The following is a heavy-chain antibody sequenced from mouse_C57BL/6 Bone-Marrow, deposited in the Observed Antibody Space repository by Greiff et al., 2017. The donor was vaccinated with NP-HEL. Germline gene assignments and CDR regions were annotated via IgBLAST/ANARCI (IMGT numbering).Heavy chain of an antibody. CDR2: ISSGSSTI. J-gene: IGHJ4*01. Sequence: EVQVVESGGGLVKPGGSLKLSCAASGFTFSDYGMHWVRQAPEKGLEWVAYISSGSSTIYYADTVKGRFTISRDNAKNTLFLQMTSLRSEDTAMYYCARATVVARYAMDYWGQGTSVTVSS. V-gene: IGHV5-17*01. CDR1: GFTFSDYG. D-gene: IGHD1-1*01. CDR3: ARATVVARYAMDY.